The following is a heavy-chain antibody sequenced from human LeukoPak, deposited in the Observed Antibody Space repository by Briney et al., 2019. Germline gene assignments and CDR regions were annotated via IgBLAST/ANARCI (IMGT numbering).Heavy chain of an antibody. Sequence: PSETLSLTCTVSGGSISSYYWSWVRQPAGKGLEWIGRIYTTGTTNYNPSLKSRVTISVDKSKNQFSLKVSSVTAADTAVYYCARDAVAGVGLNYFDFRGQGTLVTVSS. CDR3: ARDAVAGVGLNYFDF. J-gene: IGHJ4*02. D-gene: IGHD6-19*01. V-gene: IGHV4-4*07. CDR2: IYTTGTT. CDR1: GGSISSYY.